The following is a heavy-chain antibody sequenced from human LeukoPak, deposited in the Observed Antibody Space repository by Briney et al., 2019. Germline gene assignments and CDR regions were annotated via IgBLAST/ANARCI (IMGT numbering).Heavy chain of an antibody. D-gene: IGHD2-2*01. Sequence: GGSLRLSCAASGFTFSSYAMHWVRQAPRKGLEWVAVISYDGSNKYYADSVKGRFTISRDNSKNTLYLQMNSLRAEDTAVYYCARDFWDIVVVPAATQIDYWGQGTLVTVSS. CDR2: ISYDGSNK. CDR3: ARDFWDIVVVPAATQIDY. J-gene: IGHJ4*02. CDR1: GFTFSSYA. V-gene: IGHV3-30-3*01.